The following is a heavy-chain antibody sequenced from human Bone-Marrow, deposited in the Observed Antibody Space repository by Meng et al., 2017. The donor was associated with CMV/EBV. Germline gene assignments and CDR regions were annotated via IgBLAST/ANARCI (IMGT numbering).Heavy chain of an antibody. J-gene: IGHJ4*02. D-gene: IGHD3-22*01. CDR2: ISGSGGST. V-gene: IGHV3-23*01. CDR3: ARATLPHYYDSSGYYVAFDY. Sequence: GESLKISCAASGFSFSSYAMSWVRQAPGKGLEWVSAISGSGGSTYYADSVKGRFTISRDNAKNSLYLQMNSLRAGDTALYYCARATLPHYYDSSGYYVAFDYWGQGTLVTVSS. CDR1: GFSFSSYA.